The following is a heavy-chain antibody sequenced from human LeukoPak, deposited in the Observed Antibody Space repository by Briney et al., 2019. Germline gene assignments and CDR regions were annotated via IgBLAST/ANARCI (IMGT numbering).Heavy chain of an antibody. J-gene: IGHJ4*02. CDR2: ISSSGDSI. CDR1: GLTFSNYA. Sequence: GSLRLSCAASGLTFSNYAMHWVRQAPGKGLEYVSAISSSGDSIYYANSVKGRFTISRDNSKNTLYLQMGSLRAEDMAVYYCARGWDVCTGGSCEFDYWGQGTLVTVSS. CDR3: ARGWDVCTGGSCEFDY. D-gene: IGHD2-15*01. V-gene: IGHV3-64*01.